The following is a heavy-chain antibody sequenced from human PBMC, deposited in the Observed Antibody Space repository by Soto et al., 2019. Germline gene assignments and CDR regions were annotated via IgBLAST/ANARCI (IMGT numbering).Heavy chain of an antibody. CDR1: GGSISSGGYY. CDR3: ARVPKYYYDSSGYYLIDY. J-gene: IGHJ4*02. Sequence: PSETLSLTCTVSGGSISSGGYYWSWIRQHPGKGLEWIGYIYYSGSTYYNPSLKGRVTISVDTSKNQFSLKLSSVTAADTAVYYCARVPKYYYDSSGYYLIDYWGQGTLVTVSS. D-gene: IGHD3-22*01. CDR2: IYYSGST. V-gene: IGHV4-31*03.